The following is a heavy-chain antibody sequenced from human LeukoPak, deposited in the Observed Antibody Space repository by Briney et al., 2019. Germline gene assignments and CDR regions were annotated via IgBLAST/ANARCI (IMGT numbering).Heavy chain of an antibody. Sequence: SETLSLTCTVSGGSISSYYWSWIRQPPGKGLEWIGYIYYSGSTNYNPSLKSRVTISVDTSKNQIYLKLSSVTAADTAVYYCAGNSDTVMLRAYYFDYWGQGTLVTVSS. D-gene: IGHD3-16*01. J-gene: IGHJ4*02. CDR3: AGNSDTVMLRAYYFDY. CDR2: IYYSGST. V-gene: IGHV4-59*08. CDR1: GGSISSYY.